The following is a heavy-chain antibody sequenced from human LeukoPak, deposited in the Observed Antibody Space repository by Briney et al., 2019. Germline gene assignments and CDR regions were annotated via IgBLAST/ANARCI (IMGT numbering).Heavy chain of an antibody. CDR3: ARGGGLDV. CDR1: GFTFSSYW. Sequence: GGSLRLSRAASGFTFSSYWVNWARQAPGKGLEWVASINHNGNVNYYVDSVKGRFTISRDNAKNSLYLQMSNLRAEDTAVYFCARGGGLDVWGQGATVTVSS. CDR2: INHNGNVN. D-gene: IGHD3-16*01. J-gene: IGHJ6*02. V-gene: IGHV3-7*03.